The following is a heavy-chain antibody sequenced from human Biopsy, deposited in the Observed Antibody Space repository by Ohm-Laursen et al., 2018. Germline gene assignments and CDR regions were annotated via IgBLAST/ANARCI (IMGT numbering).Heavy chain of an antibody. CDR3: ARGLPRIAPMVRGRRTWFDP. J-gene: IGHJ5*02. Sequence: PGTLSLTCAVYGGALHGYYWSWVRPTPREGVGGVWGNKHKGSTNYKPSLDSRVAISADTSKNQFSLNLYSVTAADTAVYFCARGLPRIAPMVRGRRTWFDPWGQGTLVTVSS. CDR2: NKHKGST. D-gene: IGHD3-10*01. CDR1: GGALHGYY. V-gene: IGHV4-34*01.